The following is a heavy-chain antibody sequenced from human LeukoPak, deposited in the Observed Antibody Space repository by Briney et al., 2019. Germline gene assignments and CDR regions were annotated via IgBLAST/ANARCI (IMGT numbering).Heavy chain of an antibody. J-gene: IGHJ4*02. CDR3: ARDSDDYGDY. Sequence: PGESLRLSCAAPGFTVSSNYMSWVRQAPGKGLEWVSVIYSGGSTYYADSVKGRFTISRDNSKNTLYLQMNSLRAEDTAVYYCARDSDDYGDYWGQGTLVTVSS. D-gene: IGHD2-21*01. V-gene: IGHV3-66*02. CDR1: GFTVSSNY. CDR2: IYSGGST.